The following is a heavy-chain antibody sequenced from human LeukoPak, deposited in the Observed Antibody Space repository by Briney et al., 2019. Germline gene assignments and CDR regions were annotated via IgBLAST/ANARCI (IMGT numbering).Heavy chain of an antibody. CDR1: GFTFSSYG. CDR2: IRYDGSNK. J-gene: IGHJ4*02. Sequence: GSLRLSCAASGFTFSSYGMHWVRQAPGKGLEWVAFIRYDGSNKYYADSVKGRFTISRDNSKNALYLQMNSLRAEDTAVYYCAKDLARIVGATAFDYWGQGTLVTVSS. V-gene: IGHV3-30*02. CDR3: AKDLARIVGATAFDY. D-gene: IGHD1-26*01.